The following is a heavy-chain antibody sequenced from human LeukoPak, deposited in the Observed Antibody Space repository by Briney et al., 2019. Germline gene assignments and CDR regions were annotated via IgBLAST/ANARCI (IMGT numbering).Heavy chain of an antibody. CDR1: GGSISPHY. Sequence: PSETLSLTCTGSGGSISPHYWSWIRQPPGKGLEYVGYIYYTRGTNYNPSLRSRATVSVDASKNQFSLKLSSVTATDTAVYYCARLGFCRGDNCLDDYWGQGTLVTVSS. V-gene: IGHV4-59*08. J-gene: IGHJ4*02. CDR2: IYYTRGT. D-gene: IGHD2-15*01. CDR3: ARLGFCRGDNCLDDY.